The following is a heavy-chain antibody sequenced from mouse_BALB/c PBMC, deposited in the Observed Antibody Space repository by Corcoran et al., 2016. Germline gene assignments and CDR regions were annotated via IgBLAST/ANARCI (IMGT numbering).Heavy chain of an antibody. CDR1: GYSFTGYY. Sequence: EVQLQQSGPELVKPGASVKISCKASGYSFTGYYMHWVKQSHVKSLEWIGRINPYNGATSYNQNFKDKASLTVDKSSSTADMELHSLTSEDSAVYYCARSLYGNGAMDYWGQGTSVTVSS. CDR3: ARSLYGNGAMDY. V-gene: IGHV1-26*01. CDR2: INPYNGAT. J-gene: IGHJ4*01. D-gene: IGHD2-1*01.